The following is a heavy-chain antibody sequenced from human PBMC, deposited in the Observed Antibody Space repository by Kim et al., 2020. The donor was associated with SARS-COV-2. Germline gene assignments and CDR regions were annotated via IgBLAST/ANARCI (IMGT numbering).Heavy chain of an antibody. CDR1: GGSISSSSYY. CDR2: IYYSGST. Sequence: SETLSLTCTVSGGSISSSSYYWGWIRQPPGKGLEWIASIYYSGSTYYNPSLKSRVTISVDTSKNQFSLKLSSVTAADTAVYYCAREYCSGGSCFDYWGQG. V-gene: IGHV4-39*07. J-gene: IGHJ4*02. CDR3: AREYCSGGSCFDY. D-gene: IGHD2-15*01.